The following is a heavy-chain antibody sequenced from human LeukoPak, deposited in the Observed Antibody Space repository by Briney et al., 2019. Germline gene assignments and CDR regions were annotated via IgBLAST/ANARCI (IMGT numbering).Heavy chain of an antibody. V-gene: IGHV4-59*01. CDR3: ARCARDYYGSGSYYYYYYMDV. Sequence: SETLSLTCTVSGGSISSYYWSWIRQPPGKGLEWIGYIYYSGSTNYNPSLKSRVTISVDTSKNQFSLKLSSVTAADTAVYYCARCARDYYGSGSYYYYYYMDVWGKGTTVTISS. CDR2: IYYSGST. D-gene: IGHD3-10*01. J-gene: IGHJ6*03. CDR1: GGSISSYY.